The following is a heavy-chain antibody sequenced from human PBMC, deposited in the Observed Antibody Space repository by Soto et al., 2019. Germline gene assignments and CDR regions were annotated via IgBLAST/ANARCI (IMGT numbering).Heavy chain of an antibody. CDR1: GFTFSSYA. CDR2: ISGSGGST. D-gene: IGHD3-16*01. V-gene: IGHV3-23*01. J-gene: IGHJ3*02. Sequence: EVQLLESGGGLVQPGGSLRLSCAASGFTFSSYAMSWVRQAPGKGLEWVSAISGSGGSTYYADSVKGRFTISGDNYKNTLYLQRNSMRAADTAVYYCAAGGGHIPHDHDAFDMWGQGTMVTVSS. CDR3: AAGGGHIPHDHDAFDM.